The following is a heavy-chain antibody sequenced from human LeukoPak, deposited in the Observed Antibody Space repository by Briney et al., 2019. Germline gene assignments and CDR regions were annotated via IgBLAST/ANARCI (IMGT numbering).Heavy chain of an antibody. Sequence: SETLSLTCTVSGGSISNYYWSWIRQPPGKGLGWLGFIYYSGTSHYNPPLKNRVTMSVATSNNQFSLRLSSVTAADTAIYYCARHSGASPHYFDYWGQGALVTVSS. J-gene: IGHJ4*02. CDR2: IYYSGTS. D-gene: IGHD1-26*01. CDR3: ARHSGASPHYFDY. V-gene: IGHV4-59*08. CDR1: GGSISNYY.